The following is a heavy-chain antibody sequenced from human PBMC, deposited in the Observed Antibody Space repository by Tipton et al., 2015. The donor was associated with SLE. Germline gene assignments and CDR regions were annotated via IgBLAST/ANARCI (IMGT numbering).Heavy chain of an antibody. CDR3: ARGMLTWRGAIVGVDV. CDR1: GGSISSNY. CDR2: ISDGGGT. J-gene: IGHJ6*02. V-gene: IGHV4-59*08. D-gene: IGHD2-8*01. Sequence: TLSLTCSVSGGSISSNYWIWIRQPPGKGLEWIGYISDGGGTNYNPSLKSRVTMSVDTAKKQFSLKLTSVTAADTAVYYCARGMLTWRGAIVGVDVWGQGTTVNVSS.